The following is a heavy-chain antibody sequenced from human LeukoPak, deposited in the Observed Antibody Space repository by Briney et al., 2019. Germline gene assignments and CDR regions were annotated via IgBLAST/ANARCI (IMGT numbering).Heavy chain of an antibody. CDR1: GYTFTSYD. D-gene: IGHD5-18*01. J-gene: IGHJ4*02. CDR3: ARGRGYSYGANFDY. CDR2: MNPNSGNT. Sequence: ASVKVSCKASGYTFTSYDINWVRQATGQGLEWMGWMNPNSGNTGYAQKFQGRVTMITDTSTSTAYMELRSLRSDDTAVYYCARGRGYSYGANFDYWGQGTLVTVSS. V-gene: IGHV1-8*02.